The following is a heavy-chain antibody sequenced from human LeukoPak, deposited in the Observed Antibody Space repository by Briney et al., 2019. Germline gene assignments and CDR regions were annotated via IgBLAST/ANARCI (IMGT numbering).Heavy chain of an antibody. CDR3: ARSGYGDAFYAFDI. CDR1: GYTFTGYY. V-gene: IGHV1-2*02. D-gene: IGHD4-17*01. J-gene: IGHJ3*02. Sequence: GASVKVSCKASGYTFTGYYMHWVRQAPGQGLEWMGWINPNSGGTNYAQKFQGRVTMTRDTSISTAYMELSRLRSDDTAVYYCARSGYGDAFYAFDIWGQGTMVTVSS. CDR2: INPNSGGT.